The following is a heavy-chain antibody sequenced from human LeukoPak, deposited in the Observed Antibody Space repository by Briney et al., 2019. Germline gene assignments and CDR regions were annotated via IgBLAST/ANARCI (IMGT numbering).Heavy chain of an antibody. Sequence: PSETLSLTCTVSNGSISGNYWTWIRQPPGKGLEWIGYIYYSGSTNYNPSLKSRVTMSVDTSKNHFSLRLRSVTAADTAVYYCATDGRWLQFWGQGTLVTVSS. V-gene: IGHV4-59*01. J-gene: IGHJ4*02. CDR1: NGSISGNY. CDR3: ATDGRWLQF. D-gene: IGHD5-24*01. CDR2: IYYSGST.